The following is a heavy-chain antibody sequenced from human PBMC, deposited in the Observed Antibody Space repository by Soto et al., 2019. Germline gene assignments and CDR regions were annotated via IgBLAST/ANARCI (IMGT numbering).Heavy chain of an antibody. D-gene: IGHD3-16*01. CDR2: IPYDGSNK. J-gene: IGHJ4*02. V-gene: IGHV3-30-3*01. CDR3: AREFIHIYYFHX. CDR1: GFTFSSYA. Sequence: GGSLRLSCAASGFTFSSYAMHWVRQAPGKGLEWVEVIPYDGSNKYYADSVKGRFTISRDNANNTLYLQMNSLSAEDTAVYYCAREFIHIYYFHXWGQVTLVTVSX.